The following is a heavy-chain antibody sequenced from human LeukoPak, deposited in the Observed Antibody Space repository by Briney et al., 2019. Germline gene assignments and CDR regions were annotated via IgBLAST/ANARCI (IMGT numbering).Heavy chain of an antibody. CDR2: ISSSSSYI. V-gene: IGHV3-21*01. D-gene: IGHD3-22*01. J-gene: IGHJ4*02. CDR1: GFTFSSYS. CDR3: AKRSDSSGYHFDY. Sequence: GGSLRLSCAASGFTFSSYSMNWVRQAPGKGLEWVSSISSSSSYIYYADSVKGRFTISRDNAKNSLYLQMNSLRAEDTAVYYCAKRSDSSGYHFDYWGQGTLVTVSS.